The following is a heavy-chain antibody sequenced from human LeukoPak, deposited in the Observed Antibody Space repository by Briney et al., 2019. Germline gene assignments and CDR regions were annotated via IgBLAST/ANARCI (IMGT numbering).Heavy chain of an antibody. Sequence: ASVKVSCKASGYTFTSYDINWVRQATGQGLEWMGWMNPNSGNTGYAQKFQGRVTLTSNTSISTAYMELSNLRSEDTAVYYCARGHGGHSSSWYVDWFDPWGQGTLVTVSS. CDR2: MNPNSGNT. V-gene: IGHV1-8*01. D-gene: IGHD6-13*01. CDR1: GYTFTSYD. CDR3: ARGHGGHSSSWYVDWFDP. J-gene: IGHJ5*02.